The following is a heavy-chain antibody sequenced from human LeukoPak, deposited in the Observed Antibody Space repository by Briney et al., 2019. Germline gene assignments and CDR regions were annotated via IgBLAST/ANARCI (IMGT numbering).Heavy chain of an antibody. D-gene: IGHD6-13*01. Sequence: SETLSLTCTVSGGSVSSGSYYWSWIRQPPGKGLEWIGYIYYSGSTNYNPSLKSRVTISVDTSKNQFSLKLSSVTAADTAVYYCARLYSSSWYDFDYWGQGTLVTVSS. V-gene: IGHV4-61*01. CDR3: ARLYSSSWYDFDY. CDR1: GGSVSSGSYY. CDR2: IYYSGST. J-gene: IGHJ4*02.